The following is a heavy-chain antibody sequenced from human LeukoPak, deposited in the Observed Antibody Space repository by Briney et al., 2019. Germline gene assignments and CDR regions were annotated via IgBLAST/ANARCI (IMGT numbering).Heavy chain of an antibody. Sequence: GGSLRLSCAASGFTFSSYWMHWVRQAPGKGLVWVARINGDGSSTSYADSVKGRFTIPRDNAKNTLYLQMNSLRAEDTAVYYCARGRYCSSTSCDWIDYWGQGTLVTVSS. J-gene: IGHJ4*02. V-gene: IGHV3-74*01. D-gene: IGHD2-2*01. CDR1: GFTFSSYW. CDR3: ARGRYCSSTSCDWIDY. CDR2: INGDGSST.